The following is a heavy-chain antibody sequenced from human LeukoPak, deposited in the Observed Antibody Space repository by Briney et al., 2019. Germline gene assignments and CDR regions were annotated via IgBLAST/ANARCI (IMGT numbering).Heavy chain of an antibody. J-gene: IGHJ6*03. CDR2: IFYSGST. Sequence: PSETLSLTCTVSGGSISSYYWSWIRQPPGKGLEWIGYIFYSGSTNYNPSLKSRVTISVDTSKNQFSLKLSSVTAADTAVYYCARTTEGGYTYNYFYYYYMDVWGKGTTVTISS. CDR3: ARTTEGGYTYNYFYYYYMDV. D-gene: IGHD5-18*01. CDR1: GGSISSYY. V-gene: IGHV4-59*01.